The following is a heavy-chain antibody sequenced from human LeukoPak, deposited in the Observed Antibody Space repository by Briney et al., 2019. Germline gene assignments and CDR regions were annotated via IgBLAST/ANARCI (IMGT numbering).Heavy chain of an antibody. J-gene: IGHJ4*02. Sequence: ASVKVSCKASGYTFSSYYMHWVRQAPGQGLEWMGIINPSGGSTKYAQKLQGRVTMTRDTSTSTVYMELSSLRSKDTAVYYCARDDSSGPQVYWGQGTLVTVSS. D-gene: IGHD3-22*01. CDR3: ARDDSSGPQVY. CDR2: INPSGGST. CDR1: GYTFSSYY. V-gene: IGHV1-46*01.